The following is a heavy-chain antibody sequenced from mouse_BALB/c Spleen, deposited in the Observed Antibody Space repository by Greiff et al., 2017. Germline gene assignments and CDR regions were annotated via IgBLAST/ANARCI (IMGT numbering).Heavy chain of an antibody. CDR2: ISNGGGST. J-gene: IGHJ2*01. V-gene: IGHV5-12-2*01. D-gene: IGHD1-1*01. CDR1: GFTFSSYT. CDR3: ARFTTGNYFDY. Sequence: EVKLVESGGGLVQPGGSLKLSCAASGFTFSSYTMSWVRQTPEKRLEWVAYISNGGGSTYYPDTVKGRFTISRDNAKNTLYLQMSSLKSEDTAMYYCARFTTGNYFDYWGQGTTLTVSS.